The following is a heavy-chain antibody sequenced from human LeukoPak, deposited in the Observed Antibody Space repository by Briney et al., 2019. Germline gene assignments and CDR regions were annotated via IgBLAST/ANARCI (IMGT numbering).Heavy chain of an antibody. V-gene: IGHV1-24*01. J-gene: IGHJ5*02. CDR3: AREWDSYCSSTSCS. CDR2: FDPEDGET. CDR1: GYTHTELS. Sequence: GASVKVSCKVSGYTHTELSMHWVRQAPGKGLEWMGGFDPEDGETIYAQKFQGRVTMTEDTSTDTAYMELSSLRSDDTAVYYCAREWDSYCSSTSCSWGQGTLVNVSS. D-gene: IGHD2-2*01.